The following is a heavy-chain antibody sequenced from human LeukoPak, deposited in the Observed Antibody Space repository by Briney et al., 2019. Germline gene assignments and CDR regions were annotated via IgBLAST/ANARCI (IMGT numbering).Heavy chain of an antibody. J-gene: IGHJ4*02. V-gene: IGHV3-21*01. CDR2: ISSSSSYI. CDR1: GFTFGSYS. CDR3: ASMAVTEGDY. D-gene: IGHD2-21*02. Sequence: PGGSLRLSCAASGFTFGSYSMNWVRQAPGKGLEWVSSISSSSSYIYYADSVKGRFTISRDNAKNSLYLQMNSLRAEDTAVYYCASMAVTEGDYWGQGTLVTVSS.